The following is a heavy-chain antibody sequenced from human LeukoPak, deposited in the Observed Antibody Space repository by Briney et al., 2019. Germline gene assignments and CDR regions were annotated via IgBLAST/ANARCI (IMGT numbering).Heavy chain of an antibody. CDR1: GFDVSINY. Sequence: SLRLSCAASGFDVSINYMNWIRQSPEKGLEWVSGISWNSGSIGYADSVKGRFTLSRDNAKNSLYLQMNSLRAEDTALYYCAKGYYYGSGSYFVYWGQGTLVTVSS. D-gene: IGHD3-10*01. V-gene: IGHV3-9*01. CDR3: AKGYYYGSGSYFVY. J-gene: IGHJ4*02. CDR2: ISWNSGSI.